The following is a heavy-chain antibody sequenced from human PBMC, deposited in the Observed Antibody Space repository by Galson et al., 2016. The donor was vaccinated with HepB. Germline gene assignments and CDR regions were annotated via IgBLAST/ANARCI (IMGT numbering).Heavy chain of an antibody. CDR3: ARDEDDPSYTIDF. V-gene: IGHV3-23*01. Sequence: SLRLSCAASGFTLSSCAMSWVRQAPGKGLEWVSGISRSGDSTYYAESMRGRFTISRDNSENTLYLQMHSLRAEDTAVYYCARDEDDPSYTIDFWGQGTLVSVSS. D-gene: IGHD3-10*01. CDR1: GFTLSSCA. J-gene: IGHJ4*02. CDR2: ISRSGDST.